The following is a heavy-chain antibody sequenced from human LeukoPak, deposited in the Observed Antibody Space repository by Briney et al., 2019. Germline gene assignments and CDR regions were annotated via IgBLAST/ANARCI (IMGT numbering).Heavy chain of an antibody. CDR3: ARGKSSTSVYY. CDR1: GGSVSSGSYY. Sequence: SETLSLTCTVSGGSVSSGSYYWSWIRQPPGKGLEWIGYIYYSGSTNYNPSLKSRVTISVDTSKNQFSLKLSSVTAADTAVYYCARGKSSTSVYYWGQGTLVSVSS. V-gene: IGHV4-61*01. D-gene: IGHD2-2*01. CDR2: IYYSGST. J-gene: IGHJ4*02.